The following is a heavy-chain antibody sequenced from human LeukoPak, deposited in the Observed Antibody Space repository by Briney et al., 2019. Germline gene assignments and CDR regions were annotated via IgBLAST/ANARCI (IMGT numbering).Heavy chain of an antibody. D-gene: IGHD1-14*01. CDR3: AREYNSRATFDY. Sequence: GGSLRLSCTASASGVDFSSHSLNWVRQAPGKGLEWISYIHSSGNYIFDAASVKGRFTVSRDNARNSLYLQMNSLRAEDTAIYYCAREYNSRATFDYWGQGTLVTVSS. CDR2: IHSSGNYI. J-gene: IGHJ4*02. CDR1: ASGVDFSSHS. V-gene: IGHV3-21*05.